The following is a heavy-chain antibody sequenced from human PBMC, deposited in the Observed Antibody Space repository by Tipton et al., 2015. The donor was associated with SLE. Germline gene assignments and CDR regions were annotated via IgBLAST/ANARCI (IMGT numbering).Heavy chain of an antibody. CDR3: ARERWYSSSWYLDY. V-gene: IGHV4-61*02. CDR2: IYTSGTT. Sequence: TLSLTCTVSGGSISSGSYYWNWIRQPAGKGLEWIGRIYTSGTTNYNPSLKSRVTISVDTSKNQFSLKLSSVTAADTAVYYCARERWYSSSWYLDYRGQGTLVTVSS. CDR1: GGSISSGSYY. D-gene: IGHD6-13*01. J-gene: IGHJ4*02.